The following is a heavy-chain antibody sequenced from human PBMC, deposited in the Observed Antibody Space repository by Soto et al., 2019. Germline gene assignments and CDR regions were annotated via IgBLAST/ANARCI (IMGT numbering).Heavy chain of an antibody. J-gene: IGHJ6*02. CDR3: ARDSAAATYYYYGMDV. D-gene: IGHD2-2*01. V-gene: IGHV1-69*13. CDR2: IIPIFGTA. Sequence: SVKVSCKASGGTFSSYAISWVRQPPGQGLEWMGGIIPIFGTANYAQKFQGRVTITADESTSTAYMELSSLRSEDTAVYYCARDSAAATYYYYGMDVWGQGTTVTVSS. CDR1: GGTFSSYA.